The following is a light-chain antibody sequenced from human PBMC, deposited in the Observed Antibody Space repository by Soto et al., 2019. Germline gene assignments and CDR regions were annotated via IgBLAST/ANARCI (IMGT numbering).Light chain of an antibody. Sequence: IQMNQSPYSMCALXGDRVTINSRTSRSISSFLARYQQKPGKAPKLXXYDASSLEGGVPPSFSGSGSATEFTRTISGLLPEDFAAYHCQQLYTLPFTFGQGTRLEIK. V-gene: IGKV1-5*01. CDR2: DAS. CDR1: RSISSF. J-gene: IGKJ5*01. CDR3: QQLYTLPFT.